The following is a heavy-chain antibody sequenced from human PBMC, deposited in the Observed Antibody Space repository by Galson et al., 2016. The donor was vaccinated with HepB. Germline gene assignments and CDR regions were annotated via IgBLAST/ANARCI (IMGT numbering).Heavy chain of an antibody. Sequence: SLRLSCAASGFTFSSYNMNWVRQVPGKGLDWISYISATGTTIDYADSVKGRFIISRDNAKNSLYLQMNSPRVEDTAVYYCAQDLLSPYGGSGVLDNWSQGTLVTVSS. V-gene: IGHV3-48*01. CDR3: AQDLLSPYGGSGVLDN. D-gene: IGHD3-10*01. CDR2: ISATGTTI. CDR1: GFTFSSYN. J-gene: IGHJ4*02.